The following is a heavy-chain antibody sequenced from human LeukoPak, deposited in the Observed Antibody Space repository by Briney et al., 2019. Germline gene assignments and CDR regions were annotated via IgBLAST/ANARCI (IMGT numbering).Heavy chain of an antibody. Sequence: SETLSLTCTVSGGSISSYYWSWIRQPAGKGLEWIGRISTSGSTNYKSSLKSRVTMSVDTSNNQFSLNLTSVTAADTAVYYCARAVDTTWRYFDYWGQGTPVTVSS. CDR2: ISTSGST. V-gene: IGHV4-4*07. D-gene: IGHD3-3*01. CDR1: GGSISSYY. CDR3: ARAVDTTWRYFDY. J-gene: IGHJ4*02.